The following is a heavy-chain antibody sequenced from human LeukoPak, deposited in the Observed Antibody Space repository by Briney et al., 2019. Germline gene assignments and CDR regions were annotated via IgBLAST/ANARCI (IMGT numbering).Heavy chain of an antibody. V-gene: IGHV1-8*01. CDR3: ARGRDSGYIWYYYYMDV. D-gene: IGHD5-12*01. CDR2: MNPNSGNT. J-gene: IGHJ6*03. CDR1: GYTFTSYD. Sequence: WASVKVSCKASGYTFTSYDIHWVRQATGQGLEWMGWMNPNSGNTGYAQKFQGRVTMTRNTSISTAYMELSSLRSEDTAVYYCARGRDSGYIWYYYYMDVWGKGTTVTVSS.